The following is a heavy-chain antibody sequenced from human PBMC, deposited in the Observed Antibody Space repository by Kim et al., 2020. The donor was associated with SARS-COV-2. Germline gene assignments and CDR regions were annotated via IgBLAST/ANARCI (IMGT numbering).Heavy chain of an antibody. CDR3: VKVPYSSSWYGYFQH. D-gene: IGHD6-13*01. CDR1: GFTFSSYN. Sequence: GGSLRLSCSASGFTFSSYNMHWVRQAPGKGLEYVSVISSNGGNTYYADSVKGRFTISRDNSKNTLYLQMSSLRAEDTAVYYCVKVPYSSSWYGYFQHWGQGTLVTVSS. CDR2: ISSNGGNT. J-gene: IGHJ1*01. V-gene: IGHV3-64D*09.